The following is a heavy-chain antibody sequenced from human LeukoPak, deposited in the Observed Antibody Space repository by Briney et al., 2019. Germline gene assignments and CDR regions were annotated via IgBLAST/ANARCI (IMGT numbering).Heavy chain of an antibody. CDR2: INPGTGGT. V-gene: IGHV1-46*01. J-gene: IGHJ4*02. Sequence: GASVTVSYKASGYTFTSYFIHWVRQAPGQALEWMGIINPGTGGTTYAQNFQGRVTMTSDTSTSTAYMELTSLISDDTAVYYCARHPAYCSGDCWGQGTLVTVSS. D-gene: IGHD2-15*01. CDR1: GYTFTSYF. CDR3: ARHPAYCSGDC.